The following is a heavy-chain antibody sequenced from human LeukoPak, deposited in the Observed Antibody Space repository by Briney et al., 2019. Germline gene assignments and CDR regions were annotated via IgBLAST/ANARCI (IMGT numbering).Heavy chain of an antibody. CDR3: AREAIVVVVASTGWFDP. CDR1: GYTFTGDY. D-gene: IGHD2-15*01. CDR2: INPRSGGT. J-gene: IGHJ5*02. Sequence: ASVKVSCKASGYTFTGDYMHWVRQAPGQGLEWMGWINPRSGGTNYAQKFQGRVTMTRDTSLNTAYMELSRLRSDDTAVYYCAREAIVVVVASTGWFDPWGQGTLVTVSS. V-gene: IGHV1-2*02.